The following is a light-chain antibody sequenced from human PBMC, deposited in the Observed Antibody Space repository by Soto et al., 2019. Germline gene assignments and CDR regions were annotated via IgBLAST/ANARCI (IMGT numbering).Light chain of an antibody. CDR2: DAS. Sequence: DIQMTQSPSTLSASVGDRVTITCRASQSITIWLAWYQQKPGKAPKLLIFDASNLERGVPSRFSGSGSGTEFTLTISSLQPDDFATYYCQHYNSFSWTFGQGTKVEIK. V-gene: IGKV1-5*01. CDR3: QHYNSFSWT. J-gene: IGKJ1*01. CDR1: QSITIW.